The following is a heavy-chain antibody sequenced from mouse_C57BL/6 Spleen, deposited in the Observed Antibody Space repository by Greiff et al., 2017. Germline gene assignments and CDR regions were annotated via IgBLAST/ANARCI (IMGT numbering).Heavy chain of an antibody. J-gene: IGHJ4*01. CDR3: ARGPRAYAMDY. CDR2: IDPSDSYT. CDR1: GYTFTSYW. D-gene: IGHD3-3*01. V-gene: IGHV1-50*01. Sequence: VQLQQPGAELVKPGASVKLSCKASGYTFTSYWMQWVKQRPGQGLEWIGEIDPSDSYTNYNQKFKGKATLTVDTSSSTAYMQLSSLTSEDSAVYYCARGPRAYAMDYWGQGTSVTVSS.